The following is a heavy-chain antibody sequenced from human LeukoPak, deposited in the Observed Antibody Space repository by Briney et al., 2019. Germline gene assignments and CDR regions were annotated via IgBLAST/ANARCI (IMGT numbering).Heavy chain of an antibody. J-gene: IGHJ4*02. CDR2: ISGSGGST. V-gene: IGHV3-23*01. Sequence: GGSLRLSCAASGFTFSSYAMNWVRQAPGKGLEWVSTISGSGGSTYYADSVKGRFTISRDNSKNTLYLQMNSLRAEDTAVYYCAKDRRLYQALDYWGQGTLVTVSS. CDR1: GFTFSSYA. D-gene: IGHD2-2*02. CDR3: AKDRRLYQALDY.